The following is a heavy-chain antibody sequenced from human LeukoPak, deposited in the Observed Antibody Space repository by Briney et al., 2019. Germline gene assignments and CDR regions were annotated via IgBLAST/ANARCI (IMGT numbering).Heavy chain of an antibody. CDR2: ISGSGAAS. CDR1: GFTFNNYA. Sequence: GGSLRLSCATSGFTFNNYAMTWVRQAPGKGLEWVSTISGSGAASYYADSVKGRFTISRDNSKNTMYLQMTSLRAEDTAVYYCAKQPLNDYIWENWGQGTLVTVSS. J-gene: IGHJ4*02. V-gene: IGHV3-23*01. CDR3: AKQPLNDYIWEN. D-gene: IGHD3-16*01.